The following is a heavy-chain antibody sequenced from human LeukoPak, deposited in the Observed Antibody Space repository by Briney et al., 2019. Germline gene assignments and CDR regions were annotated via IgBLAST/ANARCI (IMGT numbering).Heavy chain of an antibody. CDR1: GFTFSSYA. V-gene: IGHV3-30-3*01. CDR3: ARDSITVIAGAYFDY. CDR2: ISYDGSNK. J-gene: IGHJ4*02. Sequence: GRSLRLSCAASGFTFSSYAMHWVRQAPGKGLEWVAVISYDGSNKYYADSVKGRFTISRDNSKNSLYLQMNSLRAEDTAVYYCARDSITVIAGAYFDYWGQGTLVTVSS. D-gene: IGHD3-22*01.